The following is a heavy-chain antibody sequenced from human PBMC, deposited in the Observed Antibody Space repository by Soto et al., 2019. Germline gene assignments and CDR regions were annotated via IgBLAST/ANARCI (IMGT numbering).Heavy chain of an antibody. Sequence: SETLSLTCTVSGGSISSYYWSWIRQPPGKGLEWIGYIYYSGSTNYNPSLKSRVTISVDTSKNQFSLKLSSVTAADTAVYYSARRTPYYYMVAWGKGTTVTVSS. CDR1: GGSISSYY. CDR2: IYYSGST. J-gene: IGHJ6*03. V-gene: IGHV4-59*01. CDR3: ARRTPYYYMVA.